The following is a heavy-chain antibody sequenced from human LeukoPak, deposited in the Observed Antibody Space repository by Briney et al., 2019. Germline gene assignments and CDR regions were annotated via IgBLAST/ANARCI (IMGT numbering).Heavy chain of an antibody. CDR2: IWSDGSNK. Sequence: GGSLRLSCAASGFTFSSYEMNWVRQAPGKGLEWVAFIWSDGSNKYYADSVKGRFTISRDNSKNTLYLQMNSLRAEDTAVYYCAKSLSSRGLIIPKTSRYFDYWGQGTLVTVSS. V-gene: IGHV3-30*02. J-gene: IGHJ4*02. CDR3: AKSLSSRGLIIPKTSRYFDY. CDR1: GFTFSSYE. D-gene: IGHD3-10*01.